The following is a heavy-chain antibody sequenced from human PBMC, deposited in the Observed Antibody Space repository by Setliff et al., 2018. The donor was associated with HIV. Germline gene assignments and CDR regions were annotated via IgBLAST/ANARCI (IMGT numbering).Heavy chain of an antibody. CDR3: ARGTTGYSTIWYRNGLTYYYYMDV. Sequence: SETLSLTCTVSGGSISRGSYYWSWIRQPAGKGLEWIGRIYTSGSIHYNPSLKSRVTMSVDTSKNQFSLRLNPVTAADTAVFYCARGTTGYSTIWYRNGLTYYYYMDVWGKGTEVTVSS. D-gene: IGHD6-13*01. CDR2: IYTSGSI. V-gene: IGHV4-61*02. J-gene: IGHJ6*03. CDR1: GGSISRGSYY.